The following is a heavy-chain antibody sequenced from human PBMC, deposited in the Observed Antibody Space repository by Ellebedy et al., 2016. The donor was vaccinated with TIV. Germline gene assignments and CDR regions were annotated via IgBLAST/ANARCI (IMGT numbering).Heavy chain of an antibody. CDR2: ISGSSTYI. D-gene: IGHD6-19*01. J-gene: IGHJ4*02. V-gene: IGHV3-21*01. CDR1: GFTFSTYS. CDR3: TRDVGYVAGTGGY. Sequence: GESLKISCVASGFTFSTYSMNRVRQAPGKGLEWVSSISGSSTYIYYADSVKGRFAISRDNAKNSLYLQMNSLRAEDTAVYYCTRDVGYVAGTGGYWGQGTLVTVSS.